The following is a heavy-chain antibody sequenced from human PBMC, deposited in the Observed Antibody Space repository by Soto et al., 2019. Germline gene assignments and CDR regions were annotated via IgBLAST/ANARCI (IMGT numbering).Heavy chain of an antibody. J-gene: IGHJ5*02. CDR2: INYSGST. V-gene: IGHV4-59*01. CDR1: GGSISSYS. Sequence: QGQLQESGPGLVKPSETLSLTCTVSGGSISSYSWSWIRQPPGKGLEWIGHINYSGSTNYNPSLKSRVTIAVDMSKKHFSMKLSSVTAADTAIYYCARDMGYSSSSLGWFDPWGPGTLVTVSS. CDR3: ARDMGYSSSSLGWFDP. D-gene: IGHD6-6*01.